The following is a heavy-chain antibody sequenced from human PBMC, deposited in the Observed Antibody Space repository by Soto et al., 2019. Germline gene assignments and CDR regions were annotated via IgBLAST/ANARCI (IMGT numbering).Heavy chain of an antibody. V-gene: IGHV3-21*01. CDR2: ISSSSSYI. CDR3: ARAGDGTFWSGYYPVVYYGMDV. Sequence: KPGGSLRLSCAASGFTFSSYSMNWVRQAPGKGLEWVSSISSSSSYIYYADSVKGRFTISRDNAKNSLYLQMNSLRAEDTAVYYCARAGDGTFWSGYYPVVYYGMDVWGQGTTVTVSS. D-gene: IGHD3-3*01. J-gene: IGHJ6*02. CDR1: GFTFSSYS.